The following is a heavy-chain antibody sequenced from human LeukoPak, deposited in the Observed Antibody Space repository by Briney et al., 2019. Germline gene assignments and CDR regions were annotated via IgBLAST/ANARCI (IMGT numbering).Heavy chain of an antibody. V-gene: IGHV1-2*05. Sequence: ASVKVSCKASGYTFTGYYMHWVRQAPGQGLEWMGRINPNSGGTQYAQEFQGRVTMTRDTSISTAYMELSRLRSDDTVVYYCARGYCSGGGCYSVENWFDPWGQGTLVTVSS. CDR2: INPNSGGT. CDR1: GYTFTGYY. D-gene: IGHD2-15*01. J-gene: IGHJ5*02. CDR3: ARGYCSGGGCYSVENWFDP.